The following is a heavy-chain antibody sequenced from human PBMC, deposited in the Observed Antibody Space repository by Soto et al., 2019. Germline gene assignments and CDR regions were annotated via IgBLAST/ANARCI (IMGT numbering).Heavy chain of an antibody. CDR1: SSSVSSYY. V-gene: IGHV4-59*02. CDR3: IYYCATWLQREHAYDV. CDR2: IYYSGYT. Sequence: SETLSLTCTVSSSSVSSYYWNWIRQSPGKGLEWIGYIYYSGYTNYNPSLKSRITISVDTSRDISKTTVYLEMNDLGPEDTAIYYCATWLQREHAYDVWGLGTTVTVSS. J-gene: IGHJ3*01. D-gene: IGHD4-4*01.